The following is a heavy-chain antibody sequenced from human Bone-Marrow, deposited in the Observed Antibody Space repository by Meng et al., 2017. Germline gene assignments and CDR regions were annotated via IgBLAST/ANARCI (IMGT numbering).Heavy chain of an antibody. CDR1: GRSISDYD. CDR2: INQSGST. Sequence: QPHRWGARLLNPSDPVFRPCVAAGRSISDYDWRLIRQPPGKGLEWIGEINQSGSTNYNPSLESRATISVDTSQNNLSLKLSSVTAADSAVYYCARGPTTMAHDFDYWGQGTLVTVSS. CDR3: ARGPTTMAHDFDY. J-gene: IGHJ4*02. V-gene: IGHV4-34*01. D-gene: IGHD4-11*01.